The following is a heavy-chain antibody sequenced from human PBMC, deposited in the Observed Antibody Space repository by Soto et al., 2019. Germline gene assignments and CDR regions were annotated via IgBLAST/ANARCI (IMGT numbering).Heavy chain of an antibody. Sequence: ASVKVSCKASGYTFTGYYIHWVRQAPGQGLEWMGWINPNSDDTKYAQKFQGRVTMTRDTSITTAYMELSTLTSDDMAVYFCARAGLAAPRSWEYGMDVWGEVTTVTIS. J-gene: IGHJ6*02. V-gene: IGHV1-2*02. D-gene: IGHD6-13*01. CDR1: GYTFTGYY. CDR2: INPNSDDT. CDR3: ARAGLAAPRSWEYGMDV.